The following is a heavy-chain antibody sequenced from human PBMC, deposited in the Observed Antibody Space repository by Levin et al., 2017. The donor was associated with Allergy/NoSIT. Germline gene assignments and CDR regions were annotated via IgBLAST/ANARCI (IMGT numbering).Heavy chain of an antibody. CDR3: AKVRASMVGTGTDY. D-gene: IGHD1-1*01. CDR1: GFVLSDYA. CDR2: LSGSAGGTSYADSVEGQFGTP. V-gene: IGHV3-23*01. Sequence: GGSLRLSCAASGFVLSDYAMDWVRQAPGKGLEWVSSLSGSAGGTSYADSVEGQFGTPYYADSVKGRFTISRDASTNTLFLHMNNMRVEETAFYYCAKVRASMVGTGTDYWGQGTLVTVS. J-gene: IGHJ4*02.